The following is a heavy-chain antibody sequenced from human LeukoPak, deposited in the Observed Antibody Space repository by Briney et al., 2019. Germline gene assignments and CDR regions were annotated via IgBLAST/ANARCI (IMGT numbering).Heavy chain of an antibody. CDR3: ASQPYYYDSSGYSRAEDY. V-gene: IGHV1-69*05. CDR1: GGTFSSYA. D-gene: IGHD3-22*01. Sequence: SVKVSCKASGGTFSSYAISWVRQAPGQGLEWMGGIIPIFGTANYAQKFQGRVTITTNESTSTAYMELSSLRSEDTAVYYCASQPYYYDSSGYSRAEDYWGQGTLVTVSS. CDR2: IIPIFGTA. J-gene: IGHJ4*02.